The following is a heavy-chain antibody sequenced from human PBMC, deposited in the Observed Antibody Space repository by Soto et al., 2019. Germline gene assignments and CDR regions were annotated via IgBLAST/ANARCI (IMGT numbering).Heavy chain of an antibody. J-gene: IGHJ4*02. CDR3: ATRGLGVPSPPYFDI. CDR1: GNTFSGYV. Sequence: QLVQSGSQVKKPGSSVKVSCQASGNTFSGYVVTWVRQAPGQGPERMEELVPLFGTTKYARTIPGRLTITAEESTNTAYMVLRTLKSDDTAVYYCATRGLGVPSPPYFDIWGQGTLVTVSS. CDR2: LVPLFGTT. D-gene: IGHD6-25*01. V-gene: IGHV1-69*01.